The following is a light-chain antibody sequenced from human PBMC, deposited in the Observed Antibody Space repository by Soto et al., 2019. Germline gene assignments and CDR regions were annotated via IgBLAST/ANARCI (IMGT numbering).Light chain of an antibody. Sequence: DIVMTQSPLSLPVTPGEPASISCRSSQSLLHGNGYNYLDWYLQKPGQPPQLLIYLGSNRASGVHDRFSGSGSGTDFTLKISRVEAEDVGIYFCMQALQTPLYTFGQGTKLEIK. CDR2: LGS. J-gene: IGKJ2*01. CDR1: QSLLHGNGYNY. CDR3: MQALQTPLYT. V-gene: IGKV2-28*01.